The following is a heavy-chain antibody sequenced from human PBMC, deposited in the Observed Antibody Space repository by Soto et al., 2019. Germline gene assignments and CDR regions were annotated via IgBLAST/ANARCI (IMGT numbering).Heavy chain of an antibody. CDR1: GFSFSSYA. CDR3: AKSPSYSGYSYYFDF. CDR2: ISGSGSGT. V-gene: IGHV3-23*01. D-gene: IGHD5-12*01. Sequence: PGGSLRLSCAASGFSFSSYAMSWVRQAPGKGLEWVSAISGSGSGTYYADSVKGRFTISRDNSNNALYLRMNSLRAEDTAVYYCAKSPSYSGYSYYFDFWGQGSLVTVSS. J-gene: IGHJ4*02.